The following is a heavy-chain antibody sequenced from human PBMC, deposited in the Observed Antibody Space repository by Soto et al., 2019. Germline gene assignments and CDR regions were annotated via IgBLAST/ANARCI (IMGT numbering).Heavy chain of an antibody. CDR2: ISAYNGNT. J-gene: IGHJ6*03. CDR1: GYTFTSYG. CDR3: ARESLHSRIPLYYYMDV. Sequence: ASVKVSCKASGYTFTSYGISWVRQAPGQGLEWMGWISAYNGNTNYAQKLQGRVTMTTDTSTSTAYMELRSLRSDDTAVYHCARESLHSRIPLYYYMDVWGKGTTVTVSS. V-gene: IGHV1-18*01. D-gene: IGHD4-4*01.